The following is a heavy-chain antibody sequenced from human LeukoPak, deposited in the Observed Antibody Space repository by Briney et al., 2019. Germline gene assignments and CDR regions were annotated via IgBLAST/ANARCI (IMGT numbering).Heavy chain of an antibody. J-gene: IGHJ4*02. D-gene: IGHD1-1*01. V-gene: IGHV3-53*01. CDR2: IYSGGST. Sequence: GETLRLSCAASGFTVGSNYMSWVRQAPGKGLEWVSVIYSGGSTYYADSVKGRFTISRDNAKNTLYLQMDSLRAEDTAMYYCAREILEPGKTHEYWGQGTLVTVSS. CDR1: GFTVGSNY. CDR3: AREILEPGKTHEY.